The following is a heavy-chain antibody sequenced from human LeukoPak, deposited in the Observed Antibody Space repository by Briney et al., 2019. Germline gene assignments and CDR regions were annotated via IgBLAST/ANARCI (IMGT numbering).Heavy chain of an antibody. CDR2: ISGSGGST. Sequence: GASVKVSCKASGYTFNSYGISWVRQAPGKGLEWVSAISGSGGSTYYADPVKGRFTISRDNSKNTLYLQMNSLRAEDTAVYYCAKGGWFGELPDYYYYYYMDVWGKGTTVTVSS. D-gene: IGHD3-10*01. CDR3: AKGGWFGELPDYYYYYYMDV. CDR1: GYTFNSYG. V-gene: IGHV3-23*01. J-gene: IGHJ6*03.